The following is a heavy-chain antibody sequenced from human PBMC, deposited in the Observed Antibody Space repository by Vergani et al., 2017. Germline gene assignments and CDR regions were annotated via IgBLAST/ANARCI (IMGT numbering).Heavy chain of an antibody. V-gene: IGHV3-23*01. CDR3: AKVGRSEVAGTFGAFDI. J-gene: IGHJ3*02. CDR2: LSASDRRK. CDR1: GFTFIMHA. D-gene: IGHD6-19*01. Sequence: EVQLLESGGDLVQPGGSLRLSCAASGFTFIMHAMSWVRQAPGKGLVWVSTLSASDRRKHYADSVKGRFTISRDNSKNTLFLHMNSLRPEDTAVYYCAKVGRSEVAGTFGAFDIWGQGTMVTVSS.